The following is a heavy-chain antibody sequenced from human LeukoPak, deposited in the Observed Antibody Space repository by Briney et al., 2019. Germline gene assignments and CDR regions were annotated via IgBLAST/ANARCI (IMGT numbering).Heavy chain of an antibody. D-gene: IGHD5-18*01. CDR1: GGTFSSYA. CDR3: ARARGYSYGYVWSDP. CDR2: IIPIFGTA. J-gene: IGHJ5*02. V-gene: IGHV1-69*13. Sequence: ASVKVSCKASGGTFSSYAISWVRQAPGQGLEWVGGIIPIFGTANYAQKFQGRVTITADESASTAYMELSSLRSEDTAVYYCARARGYSYGYVWSDPWGQGTLVTVSS.